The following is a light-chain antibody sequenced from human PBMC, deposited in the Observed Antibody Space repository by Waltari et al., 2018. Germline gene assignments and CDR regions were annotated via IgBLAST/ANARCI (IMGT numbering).Light chain of an antibody. J-gene: IGLJ2*01. CDR2: KDT. Sequence: SYELTQPSSVSVSPGQTARITCSGDVLAKKYARWFQQKPGQAPVLVLYKDTERPSGTPERIADSISGTTVTLTISGAQVEDEADYYSYSAADSNLRVFGGGTRLTVL. CDR3: YSAADSNLRV. CDR1: VLAKKY. V-gene: IGLV3-27*01.